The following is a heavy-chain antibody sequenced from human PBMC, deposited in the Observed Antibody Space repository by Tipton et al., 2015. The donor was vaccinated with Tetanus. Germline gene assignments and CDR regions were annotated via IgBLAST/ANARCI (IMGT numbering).Heavy chain of an antibody. J-gene: IGHJ4*02. D-gene: IGHD2-21*02. CDR3: TRSGDTFGRDDH. V-gene: IGHV3-74*01. CDR2: INPDGSST. Sequence: SLRLSCAASGFTFSTFWMHWVRQSPGKGLLWVSRINPDGSSTTYADSVKGRFTISRDNAKNTLYMQMHSLRAEDTGVYYCTRSGDTFGRDDHWGQGTLVTVSS. CDR1: GFTFSTFW.